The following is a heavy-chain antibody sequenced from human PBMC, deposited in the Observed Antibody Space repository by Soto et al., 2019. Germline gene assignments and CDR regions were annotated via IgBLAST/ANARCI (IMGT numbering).Heavy chain of an antibody. V-gene: IGHV4-39*07. Sequence: PSETLSLTCTVSGGSITNTGTSWGWSWIRQPPGKGLEWIGTFYNSGSTYYNPSLKSRVTISVDTPKNQFSLKLSSVTAADTAVYYCARSVFPWGQGTLVTVSS. CDR3: ARSVFP. CDR2: FYNSGST. J-gene: IGHJ5*02. CDR1: GGSITNTGTS.